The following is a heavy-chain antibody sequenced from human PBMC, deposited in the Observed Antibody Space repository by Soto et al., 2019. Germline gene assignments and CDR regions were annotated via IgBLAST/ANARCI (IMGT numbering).Heavy chain of an antibody. V-gene: IGHV4-31*03. J-gene: IGHJ6*02. CDR3: AREINSSSSGGMDV. Sequence: QVQLQESGPGLVKPSQTLSLTCPVSGGSISSGGYYWSWIRQHPGKGLEWIGYIYYSGSTYYNPSLKSRVTISVDTSKNQFSLKLSSVTAADTAVYYCAREINSSSSGGMDVWGQGTTVTVSS. CDR2: IYYSGST. CDR1: GGSISSGGYY. D-gene: IGHD6-6*01.